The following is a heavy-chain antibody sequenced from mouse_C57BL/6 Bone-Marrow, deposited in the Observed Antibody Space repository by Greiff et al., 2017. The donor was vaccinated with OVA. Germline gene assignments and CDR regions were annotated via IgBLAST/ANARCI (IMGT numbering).Heavy chain of an antibody. D-gene: IGHD3-2*02. Sequence: VQLQQPGAELVRPGTSVKLSCKASGYTFTSYWMHWVKQRPGQGLEWIGVIDPSDSYTNYNPKFKGKATLTVDTSSSTAYMQLSSLTSEDSAVYYCALDSSGYYAMDYWGQGTSVTVSS. J-gene: IGHJ4*01. CDR3: ALDSSGYYAMDY. CDR1: GYTFTSYW. V-gene: IGHV1-59*01. CDR2: IDPSDSYT.